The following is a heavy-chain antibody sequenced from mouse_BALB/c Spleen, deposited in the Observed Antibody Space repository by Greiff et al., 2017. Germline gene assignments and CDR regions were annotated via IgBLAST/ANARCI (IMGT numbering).Heavy chain of an antibody. CDR1: GYTFTDYA. CDR2: ISTYYGDA. D-gene: IGHD2-10*02. CDR3: ARLGEYGNYGAMDY. V-gene: IGHV1S137*01. Sequence: QVQLKESGAELVRPGVSVKISCKGSGYTFTDYAMHWVKQSHAKSLEWIGVISTYYGDASYNQKFKGKATMTVDKSSSTAYMELARLTSEDSAIYYCARLGEYGNYGAMDYWGQGTSVTVSS. J-gene: IGHJ4*01.